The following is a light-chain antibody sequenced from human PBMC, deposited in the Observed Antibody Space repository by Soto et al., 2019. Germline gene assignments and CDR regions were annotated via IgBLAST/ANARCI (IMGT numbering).Light chain of an antibody. J-gene: IGKJ1*01. CDR3: QQYNSYSPT. CDR2: DAS. CDR1: QSISSW. V-gene: IGKV1-5*01. Sequence: DIQMTQSPSTLSASVGDRVTITCRASQSISSWLAWYQQKPGKAPKLLIYDASSLESGVPSRFSGSGSGTEFSLTISSLHPNDFATFYCQQYNSYSPTCGQGTKVEIK.